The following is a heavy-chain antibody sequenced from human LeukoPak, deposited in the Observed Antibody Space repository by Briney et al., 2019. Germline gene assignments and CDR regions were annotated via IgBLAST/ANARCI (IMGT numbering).Heavy chain of an antibody. V-gene: IGHV1-18*04. Sequence: APVKVSCKASGYTFTSYGISWVRQAPGQGLEWMGWISAYNGNTNYAQKLQGRVTMTTDTSTSTAYMELRSLRSDDTAVYYCARSLFQFGELYPPDYWGQGTLVTVSS. CDR1: GYTFTSYG. D-gene: IGHD3-10*01. CDR3: ARSLFQFGELYPPDY. CDR2: ISAYNGNT. J-gene: IGHJ4*02.